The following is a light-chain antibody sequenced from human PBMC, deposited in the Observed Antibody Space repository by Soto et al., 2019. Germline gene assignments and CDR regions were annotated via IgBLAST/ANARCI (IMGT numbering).Light chain of an antibody. V-gene: IGKV3-11*01. CDR2: DTS. J-gene: IGKJ5*01. CDR3: QQRNSWPPTFT. Sequence: EIVLAQSPCTRCLYAGERATLSCRAIQSVGSFLAWYQQKPGQAPRLLIYDTSIRATGIPARFSGSGSGTDFTLTISSLEPEDFAVYYCQQRNSWPPTFTFGQGTRLEIK. CDR1: QSVGSF.